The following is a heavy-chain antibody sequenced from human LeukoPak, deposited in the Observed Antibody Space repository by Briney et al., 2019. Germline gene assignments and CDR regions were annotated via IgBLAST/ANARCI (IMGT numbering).Heavy chain of an antibody. J-gene: IGHJ4*02. CDR3: ARLSVYGSGSYFGGYYFDY. CDR2: IYYSGST. Sequence: SETLSLTCTVSGGSISSYYWSWIRQPPGKGLEWIGYIYYSGSTNYNPSLKSRVTISVDTSKNQFSLKLSSVTAADTAVYYCARLSVYGSGSYFGGYYFDYWGQGTLVTVSS. V-gene: IGHV4-59*08. D-gene: IGHD3-10*01. CDR1: GGSISSYY.